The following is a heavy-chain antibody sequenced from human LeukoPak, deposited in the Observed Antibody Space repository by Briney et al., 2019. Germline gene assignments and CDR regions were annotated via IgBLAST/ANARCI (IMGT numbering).Heavy chain of an antibody. CDR1: GFTFSSYS. CDR3: VKSPGSGWPV. D-gene: IGHD6-19*01. CDR2: IYSDGSRT. Sequence: GGSLRLSCAASGFTFSSYSMNWVRQAPGKGLEYLSAIYSDGSRTYCADSVKGRFTISRDNSKNTLYFEMSSLRVEDTAVYYCVKSPGSGWPVWGQGTLLTVSS. V-gene: IGHV3-64D*06. J-gene: IGHJ4*02.